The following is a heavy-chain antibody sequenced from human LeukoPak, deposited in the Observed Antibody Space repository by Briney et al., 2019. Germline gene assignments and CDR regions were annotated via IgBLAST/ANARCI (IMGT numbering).Heavy chain of an antibody. CDR2: ISGSGGST. CDR3: AKSRCSGTSCYGNWFDP. J-gene: IGHJ5*02. Sequence: GGSLRLSCAASGFTFSSYAMSWVRQAPGKGLEWVSAISGSGGSTYYADSVKGRFTISRDNSKNTLYLQMNSLRAEDTAVYYCAKSRCSGTSCYGNWFDPWGQGTLVTVSS. CDR1: GFTFSSYA. D-gene: IGHD2-2*01. V-gene: IGHV3-23*01.